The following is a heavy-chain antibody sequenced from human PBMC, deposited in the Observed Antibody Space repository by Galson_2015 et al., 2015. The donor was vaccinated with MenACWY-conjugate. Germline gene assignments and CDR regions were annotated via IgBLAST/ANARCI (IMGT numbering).Heavy chain of an antibody. CDR1: GFTFSTSR. CDR2: ISGSSGSI. V-gene: IGHV3-48*04. Sequence: SLRLSCAASGFTFSTSRMNWVRQAPGKGLEWVSYISGSSGSIYYADSVKGRFTISRNNARNSLYLQMNSLRAEDTAVYYCARHRVLEWLSDFDCWGQGTLVTVSS. CDR3: ARHRVLEWLSDFDC. D-gene: IGHD3-3*01. J-gene: IGHJ4*02.